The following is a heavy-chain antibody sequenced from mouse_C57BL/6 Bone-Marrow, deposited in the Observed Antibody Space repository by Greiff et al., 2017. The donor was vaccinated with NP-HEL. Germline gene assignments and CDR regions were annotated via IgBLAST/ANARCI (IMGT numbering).Heavy chain of an antibody. CDR3: ARPTIVTTLYYYAMDY. J-gene: IGHJ4*01. D-gene: IGHD2-5*01. CDR1: GYTFTSYW. Sequence: VQLQQPGAELVKPGASVKLSCKASGYTFTSYWMHWVKQRPGRGLEWIGRIDPNSGGTKYNEKFKSKATLTVDKPSSTAYMQLSSLTSEDSAVYYCARPTIVTTLYYYAMDYWGQGTSATVSS. V-gene: IGHV1-72*01. CDR2: IDPNSGGT.